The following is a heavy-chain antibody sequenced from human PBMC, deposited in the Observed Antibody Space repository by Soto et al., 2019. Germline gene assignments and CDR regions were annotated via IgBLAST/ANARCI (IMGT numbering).Heavy chain of an antibody. CDR1: GFTFSRYS. Sequence: PGGSLRLSCTASGFTFSRYSMNWVRQAPGKGLEWVASISSASNDITYADSVKGRFIISRDNAKNSLFLQMNDLRPEDTALYYCARVAYWGQGTLVT. J-gene: IGHJ4*02. CDR2: ISSASNDI. CDR3: ARVAY. V-gene: IGHV3-21*06.